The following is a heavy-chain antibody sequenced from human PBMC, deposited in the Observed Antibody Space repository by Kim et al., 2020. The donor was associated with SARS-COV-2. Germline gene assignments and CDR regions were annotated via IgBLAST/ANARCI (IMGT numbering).Heavy chain of an antibody. D-gene: IGHD5-12*01. Sequence: SETLSLTCTVSGGSISSSSYYWGWIRQPPGKGLEWIGSIYYSGSTYYNPSLKSRVTISVDTSKNQFSLKLSSVTAADTAVYYCARHREWLRFFSFAPWGQGTLVTVSS. J-gene: IGHJ5*02. CDR2: IYYSGST. CDR3: ARHREWLRFFSFAP. CDR1: GGSISSSSYY. V-gene: IGHV4-39*01.